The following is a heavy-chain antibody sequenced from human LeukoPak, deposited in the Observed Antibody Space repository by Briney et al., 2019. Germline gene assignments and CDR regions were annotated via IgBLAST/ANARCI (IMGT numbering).Heavy chain of an antibody. V-gene: IGHV1-46*01. D-gene: IGHD5-24*01. CDR1: GYTFTSYY. CDR3: ARDAMATIMEGLHYFDY. Sequence: ASVKVSCKASGYTFTSYYMHWVRQAPGQGLEWMGIINPSGGSTSYAQKFQGRVTMTRDTSTSTVYMELSSLRSEDTAVYYCARDAMATIMEGLHYFDYWGQGTLVTVSS. J-gene: IGHJ4*02. CDR2: INPSGGST.